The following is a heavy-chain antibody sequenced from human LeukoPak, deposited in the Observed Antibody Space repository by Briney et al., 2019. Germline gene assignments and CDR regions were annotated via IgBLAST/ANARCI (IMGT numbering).Heavy chain of an antibody. V-gene: IGHV3-21*01. D-gene: IGHD1-14*01. CDR3: ARTAGWNHGY. J-gene: IGHJ4*02. CDR1: GFTFSTYA. CDR2: ISSSSSYI. Sequence: GGSLRLSCAASGFTFSTYAMSWVRQAPGKGLEWVSSISSSSSYIYYADSVKGRFTISRDNAKNSLYLQMNSLRAEDTAVYYCARTAGWNHGYWGQGTLVTVSS.